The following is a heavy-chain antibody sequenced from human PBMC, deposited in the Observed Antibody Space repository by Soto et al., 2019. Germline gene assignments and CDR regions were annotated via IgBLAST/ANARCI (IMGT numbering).Heavy chain of an antibody. Sequence: QVQLVQSGAEVKKPGASVKVSCKASGYTFTSYAMHWVRQAPGQRLEWMGWINAGNGHTKYSQKFQGRVTITRDKSASTAYMELSSLRSDDTAVYYWARGPGGPGGPGDYWGQGTLVTVSS. D-gene: IGHD2-8*02. J-gene: IGHJ4*02. CDR2: INAGNGHT. CDR1: GYTFTSYA. V-gene: IGHV1-3*01. CDR3: ARGPGGPGGPGDY.